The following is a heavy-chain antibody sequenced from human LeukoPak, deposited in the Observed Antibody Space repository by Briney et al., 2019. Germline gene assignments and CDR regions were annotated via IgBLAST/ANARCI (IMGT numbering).Heavy chain of an antibody. CDR2: IYYSGST. J-gene: IGHJ5*02. D-gene: IGHD3-10*01. CDR1: GGSISSSSSY. Sequence: SETLSLTCTVSGGSISSSSSYWGWIRQPPGKGLEWIVSIYYSGSTYYNPSLKSRVTISVDKSKNQFSLKLSSVTAADKAVYYCARQRHSGGSADWFDPWGQGTLVTVSS. CDR3: ARQRHSGGSADWFDP. V-gene: IGHV4-39*01.